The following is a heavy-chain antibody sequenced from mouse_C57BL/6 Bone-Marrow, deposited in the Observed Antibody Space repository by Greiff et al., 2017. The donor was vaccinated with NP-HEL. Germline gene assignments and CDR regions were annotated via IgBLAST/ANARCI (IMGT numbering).Heavy chain of an antibody. J-gene: IGHJ2*01. Sequence: QVQLQQSGPELVKPGASVKISCKASGYTFTDYYINWVKQRPGQGLEWIGWIFPVRGSTYSPAKFQGQATLTAAKSSSTAYMLLSSLTSEDSAVYFCARRGNWVDYWGQGTTLTVSS. D-gene: IGHD4-1*02. CDR2: IFPVRGST. V-gene: IGHV1-75*01. CDR1: GYTFTDYY. CDR3: ARRGNWVDY.